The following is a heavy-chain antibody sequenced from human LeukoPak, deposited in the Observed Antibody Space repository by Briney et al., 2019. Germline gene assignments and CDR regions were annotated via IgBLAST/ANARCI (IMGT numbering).Heavy chain of an antibody. V-gene: IGHV3-66*02. CDR3: ARGGGAFCGDDCYRNFDY. J-gene: IGHJ4*02. D-gene: IGHD2-21*02. CDR2: IYKSGGT. Sequence: GGSLRLSCAASGFTFSRYDMNWVRQAPGKGLEWVSVIYKSGGTYYADSMKGRFTISRDNSNNMVYLQMNSLRPEDTAVYYCARGGGAFCGDDCYRNFDYWGQGILVTVSS. CDR1: GFTFSRYD.